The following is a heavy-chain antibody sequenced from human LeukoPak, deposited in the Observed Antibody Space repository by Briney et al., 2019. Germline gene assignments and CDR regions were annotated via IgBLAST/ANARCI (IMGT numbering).Heavy chain of an antibody. D-gene: IGHD2-2*01. CDR1: GFTFSSYA. J-gene: IGHJ6*03. CDR2: ISGSGGST. V-gene: IGHV3-23*01. CDR3: AKDWPTYCSSTSCSHYYYMDV. Sequence: SGGSLRLSCAASGFTFSSYAMSWVRQAPGKGLEWVSAISGSGGSTYYADSVKGRFTISRDNSKNTLYLQMNSLRAEDTAVYYCAKDWPTYCSSTSCSHYYYMDVWGKGTTVTVSS.